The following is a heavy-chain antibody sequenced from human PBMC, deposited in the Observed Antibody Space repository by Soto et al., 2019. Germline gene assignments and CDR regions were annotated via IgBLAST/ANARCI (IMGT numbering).Heavy chain of an antibody. CDR2: ISYSGST. CDR3: AGGVDRQWADY. V-gene: IGHV4-59*01. CDR1: GGSISDSY. Sequence: SETLSLTCTVSGGSISDSYCTWIRQPPGQGLEWIGFISYSGSTNYNPSLKSRVTMSVDTSKNQFSLNLRSVTAADTAMYYCAGGVDRQWADYWGQGTLVTVSS. D-gene: IGHD6-19*01. J-gene: IGHJ4*02.